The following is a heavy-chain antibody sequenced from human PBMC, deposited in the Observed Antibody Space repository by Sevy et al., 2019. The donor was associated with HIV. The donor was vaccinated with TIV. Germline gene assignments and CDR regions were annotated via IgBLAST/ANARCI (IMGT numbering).Heavy chain of an antibody. CDR2: INLDGSET. CDR1: AFTFSSYW. J-gene: IGHJ4*02. Sequence: GGSLRLSCAASAFTFSSYWRSWVRQAPGKGLEWLATINLDGSETFYVDSVKGRFTISRHNPRKSVYLQMTSLSAEDTAVYYCARLFYGSADYWGQGTLVTVSS. CDR3: ARLFYGSADY. D-gene: IGHD3-10*01. V-gene: IGHV3-7*01.